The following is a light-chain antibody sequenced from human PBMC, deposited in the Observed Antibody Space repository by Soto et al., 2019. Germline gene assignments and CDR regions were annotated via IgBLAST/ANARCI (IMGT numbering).Light chain of an antibody. J-gene: IGLJ2*01. Sequence: CASSTGAVTSGHYPNWFQQKPGQAPRALIYSTNNKHSWTPARFSGSLLGGKAALTLSGVQPEDEAEYYCLLYYGPFVVFGGGTELTVL. CDR2: STN. CDR1: TGAVTSGHY. V-gene: IGLV7-43*01. CDR3: LLYYGPFVV.